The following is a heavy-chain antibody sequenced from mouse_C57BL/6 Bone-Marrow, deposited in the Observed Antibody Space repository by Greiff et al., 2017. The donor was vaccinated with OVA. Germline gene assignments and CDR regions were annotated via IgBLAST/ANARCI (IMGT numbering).Heavy chain of an antibody. J-gene: IGHJ2*01. CDR2: IYPGDGDT. CDR3: STERGSYYFDY. V-gene: IGHV1-82*01. D-gene: IGHD1-3*01. Sequence: QVQLQQSGPELVKPGASVKISCKASGYAFSSSWMNWVKQRPGKGLEWIGRIYPGDGDTNYNGKFKGKATLTADKSSSTAYMQLSSLTSEDSAVYFGSTERGSYYFDYWGQGTTLTVSS. CDR1: GYAFSSSW.